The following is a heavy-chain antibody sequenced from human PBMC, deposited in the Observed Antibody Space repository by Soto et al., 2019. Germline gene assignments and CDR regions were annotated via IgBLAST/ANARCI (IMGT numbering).Heavy chain of an antibody. D-gene: IGHD2-8*01. CDR3: VSQRTSVLTQAYFDY. Sequence: SETLSLTCSVSGGSVSNSNYYWGWIRQSPGKGLEWIGSVYYRGRSYSKSSVKSRVTISVDTSKNQFSLNLNSVTASDTAVYFCVSQRTSVLTQAYFDYWGPGALVTVSS. V-gene: IGHV4-39*01. J-gene: IGHJ4*02. CDR2: VYYRGRS. CDR1: GGSVSNSNYY.